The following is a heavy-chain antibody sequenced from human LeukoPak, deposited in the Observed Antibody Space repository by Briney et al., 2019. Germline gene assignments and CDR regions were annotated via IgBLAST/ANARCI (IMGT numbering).Heavy chain of an antibody. CDR3: ARSYNWFDP. J-gene: IGHJ5*02. CDR1: GDSVSSNSAV. CDR2: TYYRSKWYN. D-gene: IGHD3-16*01. Sequence: SQTLSLTCAISGDSVSSNSAVWNWIRQSPSRGLEWLGRTYYRSKWYNDYAVSVKNRITINPDTSMNQFSLQLNSVTPEDTAVYYCARSYNWFDPWGQGTLVTVSS. V-gene: IGHV6-1*01.